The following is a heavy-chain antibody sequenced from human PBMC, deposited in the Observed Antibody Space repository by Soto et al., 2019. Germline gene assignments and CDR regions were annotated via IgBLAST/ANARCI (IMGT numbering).Heavy chain of an antibody. CDR1: GFTFSSYG. CDR3: AKVRGYSYGAFDY. CDR2: ISYDGSNK. V-gene: IGHV3-30*18. J-gene: IGHJ4*02. D-gene: IGHD5-18*01. Sequence: QEQLVESGGGVVQPGRSLRLSCAASGFTFSSYGMHWVRQAPGKGLEWVAVISYDGSNKYYADSVKGRFTISRDNSKNTLYLQMNSLRAEDTAVYYCAKVRGYSYGAFDYWGQGTLVTVSS.